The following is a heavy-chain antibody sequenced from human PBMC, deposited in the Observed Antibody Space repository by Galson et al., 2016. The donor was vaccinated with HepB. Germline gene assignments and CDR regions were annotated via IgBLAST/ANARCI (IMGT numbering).Heavy chain of an antibody. J-gene: IGHJ4*02. D-gene: IGHD3-22*01. Sequence: SVKVSCKASGYTFTSNYIYWLRQAPGQGPEWMGIINPRTGTTTYTQKSQGRVNMTRDTSTYTVYMELSSLRPEDTAVYYCARSPSYDYDSTTYHATNSHYGLYYFDHWGQGTQVTVSS. CDR2: INPRTGTT. V-gene: IGHV1-46*01. CDR3: ARSPSYDYDSTTYHATNSHYGLYYFDH. CDR1: GYTFTSNY.